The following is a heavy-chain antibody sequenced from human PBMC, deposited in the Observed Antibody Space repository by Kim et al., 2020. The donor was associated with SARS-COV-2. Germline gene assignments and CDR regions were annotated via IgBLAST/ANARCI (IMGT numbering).Heavy chain of an antibody. V-gene: IGHV3-23*01. CDR1: GFTFSSYA. CDR3: AKSPGRSSSSGYNWFDP. CDR2: ISGSGGST. D-gene: IGHD6-6*01. J-gene: IGHJ5*02. Sequence: GGSLRLSCAASGFTFSSYAMSWVRQAPGKGLEWVSAISGSGGSTYYADSVKGRFTISRDNSKNTLYLQMNSLRAEDTAVYYCAKSPGRSSSSGYNWFDPWGQGTLVTVSS.